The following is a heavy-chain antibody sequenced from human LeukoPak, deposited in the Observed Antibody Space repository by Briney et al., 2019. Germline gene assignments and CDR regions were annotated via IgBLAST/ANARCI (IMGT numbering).Heavy chain of an antibody. Sequence: GASVKVSCKASGYTFTGYYMHWVRQAPGQGLEWMGRINPNSGGTNYAQKFQGWVTMTRDTSISTAYMELSRLRSDDTAVYYCAMSLWFGELAAFDYWGQGTLVTVSS. V-gene: IGHV1-2*04. CDR3: AMSLWFGELAAFDY. CDR1: GYTFTGYY. D-gene: IGHD3-10*01. CDR2: INPNSGGT. J-gene: IGHJ4*02.